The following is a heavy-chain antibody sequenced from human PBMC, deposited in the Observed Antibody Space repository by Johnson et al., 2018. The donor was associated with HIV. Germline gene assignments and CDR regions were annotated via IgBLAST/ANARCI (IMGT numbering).Heavy chain of an antibody. Sequence: QVQLVESGGGVVQPGRSLRLSCVASGFTFSTYAMHWVRQAPGQGLAWVTIISYDGSNKFYADSVKGRFTISRDNSKNTLYLQMNSLRVEDTAVYYCARVGYYVDAFDIWGQGTVVTVSS. CDR2: ISYDGSNK. CDR1: GFTFSTYA. CDR3: ARVGYYVDAFDI. D-gene: IGHD3-22*01. V-gene: IGHV3-30-3*01. J-gene: IGHJ3*02.